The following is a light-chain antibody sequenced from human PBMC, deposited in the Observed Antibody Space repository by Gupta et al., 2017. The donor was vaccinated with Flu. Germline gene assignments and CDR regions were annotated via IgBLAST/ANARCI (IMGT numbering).Light chain of an antibody. CDR2: WAS. CDR3: QQYESTLRT. V-gene: IGKV4-1*01. Sequence: DIVMTQSPDSLAVSLGERATINCKSSQSVLYSSNNKNYLAWYQQKPGQPPKLLIYWASTRESGVPDRFSGSGSGTDFTLTISSLQAEDVAVYYCQQYESTLRTFGQGTKVEIK. CDR1: QSVLYSSNNKNY. J-gene: IGKJ1*01.